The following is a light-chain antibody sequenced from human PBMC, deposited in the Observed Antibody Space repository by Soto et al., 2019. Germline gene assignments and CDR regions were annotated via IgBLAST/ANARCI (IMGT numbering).Light chain of an antibody. Sequence: QPVLTQPASVSGSPGQSITISCTGTSSDVGGHNYVSWYQQHPGKAPKLLIYEVRVRPSGVSIRFSGSKSANTASLTISGLQAEDEADYYCSSYTTTSTLRVFGGGTKVTVL. V-gene: IGLV2-14*01. CDR2: EVR. CDR3: SSYTTTSTLRV. CDR1: SSDVGGHNY. J-gene: IGLJ3*02.